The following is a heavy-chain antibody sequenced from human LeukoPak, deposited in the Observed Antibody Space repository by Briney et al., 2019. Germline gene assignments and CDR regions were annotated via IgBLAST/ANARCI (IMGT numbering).Heavy chain of an antibody. CDR3: ARYLYYGSGSFIDY. J-gene: IGHJ4*02. CDR2: IYSGGST. D-gene: IGHD3-10*01. Sequence: GGSLRLSCAASGFTVSSNYMSWVRQAPGKGLEGVSVIYSGGSTYYADSVKGRFTISRDNSKNTLYLQMNSLRAEDTAVYYCARYLYYGSGSFIDYWGQGTLVTVSS. V-gene: IGHV3-53*01. CDR1: GFTVSSNY.